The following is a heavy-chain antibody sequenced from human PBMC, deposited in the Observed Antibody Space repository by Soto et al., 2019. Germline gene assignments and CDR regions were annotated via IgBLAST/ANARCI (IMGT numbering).Heavy chain of an antibody. CDR1: GGSISSSSYY. J-gene: IGHJ5*02. CDR3: ARQDYDINP. V-gene: IGHV4-39*01. Sequence: SETLSLTCTVSGGSISSSSYYWGWIRQPPGKGLEWIGYIYHSGSTYYNPSLKSRVTISVDRSKNQFSLKLSSVTAADTAVCYCARQDYDINPWGQGTLVTVSS. CDR2: IYHSGST. D-gene: IGHD3-9*01.